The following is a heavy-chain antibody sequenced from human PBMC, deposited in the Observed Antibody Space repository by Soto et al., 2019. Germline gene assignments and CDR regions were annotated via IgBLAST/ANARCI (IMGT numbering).Heavy chain of an antibody. V-gene: IGHV4-59*08. CDR2: IHYSGST. CDR3: ARRSYGAFDI. J-gene: IGHJ3*02. CDR1: GGAISSSY. D-gene: IGHD3-10*01. Sequence: SETLSLTCSVSGGAISSSYWSWIRQPPGKGLEWIGYIHYSGSTNYNPSLKSRVTISVDASKNQFSLKLSSVTAADTAFYYCARRSYGAFDIWGQATMVTVSS.